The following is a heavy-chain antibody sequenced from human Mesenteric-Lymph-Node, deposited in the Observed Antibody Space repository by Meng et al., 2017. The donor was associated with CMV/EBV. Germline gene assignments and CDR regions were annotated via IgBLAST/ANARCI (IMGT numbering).Heavy chain of an antibody. CDR2: ISSSSSYI. V-gene: IGHV3-21*01. CDR3: ARGDPTVTTDY. Sequence: GGSLRLSCAASGFTFSDYYMSWVRQAPGKGLEWVSSISSSSSYIYYADSVKGRFTISRDNAKNSLYLQMNSLRAEDTAVYYCARGDPTVTTDYWGQGTLVTVSS. CDR1: GFTFSDYY. D-gene: IGHD4-17*01. J-gene: IGHJ4*02.